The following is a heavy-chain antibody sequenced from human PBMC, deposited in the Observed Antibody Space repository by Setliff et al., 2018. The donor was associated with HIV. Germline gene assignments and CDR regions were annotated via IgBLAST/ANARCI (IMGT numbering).Heavy chain of an antibody. Sequence: SETLSLTCSVSGDSINSDNFYWAWIRQPPGKELEWIGSVFYNGNTFYNPSLKSRVSMSLDTSRNQFSLKLTSVTAEDTAVYYCARDRHYSGLGSYGPWGPGILVTVSS. V-gene: IGHV4-39*07. CDR3: ARDRHYSGLGSYGP. D-gene: IGHD3-10*01. CDR1: GDSINSDNFY. J-gene: IGHJ5*02. CDR2: VFYNGNT.